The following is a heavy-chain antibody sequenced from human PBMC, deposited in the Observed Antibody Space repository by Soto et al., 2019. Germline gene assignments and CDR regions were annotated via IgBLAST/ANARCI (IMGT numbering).Heavy chain of an antibody. V-gene: IGHV1-69*08. CDR2: IIPILGIA. CDR3: ARDLGSSCWYEDKGY. D-gene: IGHD6-19*01. J-gene: IGHJ4*02. Sequence: QVQLVQSGAEVKKPGSSVKVSCKASGGTFSSYTISWVRQAPGQGLEWMGRIIPILGIANYAQKFQGRVTITSDKSTSTAYMELSSLRSEDTAVYYCARDLGSSCWYEDKGYWGQGTLVTVSS. CDR1: GGTFSSYT.